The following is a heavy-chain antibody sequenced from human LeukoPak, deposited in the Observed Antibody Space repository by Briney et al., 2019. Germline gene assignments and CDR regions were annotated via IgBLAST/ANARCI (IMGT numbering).Heavy chain of an antibody. Sequence: SETLSLTCAVSGDYISSSSYYWGWIRQPPGKGLEWIGSIYYSGSTYYNPSLKSRVTISVDTSKNQFSLKLSSVTAADTAVYYCARQGDNFDYWGQGTLVTVSS. CDR3: ARQGDNFDY. J-gene: IGHJ4*02. CDR2: IYYSGST. D-gene: IGHD5-24*01. V-gene: IGHV4-39*01. CDR1: GDYISSSSYY.